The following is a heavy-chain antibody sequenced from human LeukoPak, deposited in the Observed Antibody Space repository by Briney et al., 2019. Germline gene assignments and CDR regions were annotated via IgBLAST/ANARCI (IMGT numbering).Heavy chain of an antibody. J-gene: IGHJ6*02. CDR1: SGSISSSNR. CDR3: ARGGGTVEVAATDYYGMDV. CDR2: IYHSGST. D-gene: IGHD2-15*01. Sequence: SETLSLTCAVSSGSISSSNRWSWVRQPPGKGLEWIGEIYHSGSTNYNPSLKSRVTISIDRSKNHFSLKLSSVTAADTAVYYCARGGGTVEVAATDYYGMDVWGQGTTVTVSS. V-gene: IGHV4-4*02.